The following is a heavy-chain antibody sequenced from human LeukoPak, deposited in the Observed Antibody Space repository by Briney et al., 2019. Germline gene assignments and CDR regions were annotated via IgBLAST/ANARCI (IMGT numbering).Heavy chain of an antibody. J-gene: IGHJ6*03. CDR3: ARGRPGIQLWLRMYDYYYYYYMDV. CDR2: INHSGST. CDR1: GGSFSGYY. V-gene: IGHV4-34*01. Sequence: ASETLSLTCAVYGGSFSGYYWSWIRQPPGKGLEWIGEINHSGSTNYNPSLKSRVTISVDTSKNQFSLKLSSVTAADTAVYYCARGRPGIQLWLRMYDYYYYYYMDVWGKGTTVTVSS. D-gene: IGHD5-18*01.